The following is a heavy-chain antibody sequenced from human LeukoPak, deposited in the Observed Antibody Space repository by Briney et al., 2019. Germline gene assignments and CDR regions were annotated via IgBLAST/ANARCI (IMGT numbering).Heavy chain of an antibody. D-gene: IGHD2-15*01. V-gene: IGHV4-39*01. Sequence: SETLSLTCTVSGGSISSSDYYWGWIRQPPGKGLEWIASIYYSGNTYYNPSLESRVTISVDTSKNQFSLRLSFLTAADTAVYYCVRGFCRGDSCYSAEYFQHWGQGTLVTVSS. CDR2: IYYSGNT. CDR3: VRGFCRGDSCYSAEYFQH. CDR1: GGSISSSDYY. J-gene: IGHJ1*01.